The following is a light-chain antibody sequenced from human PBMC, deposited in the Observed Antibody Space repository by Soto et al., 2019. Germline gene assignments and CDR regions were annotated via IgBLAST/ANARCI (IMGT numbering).Light chain of an antibody. CDR3: QQTYSTWT. CDR1: QGISTY. CDR2: AAS. Sequence: DIQMTQSPSTLSASVGDRVTITCRASQGISTYLNWYQQKPGKAPKVLIYAASSLQSGVPSRFSGSGSETDFTLTISSLQPEDFATYYCQQTYSTWTFGQGTKVDIK. V-gene: IGKV1-39*01. J-gene: IGKJ1*01.